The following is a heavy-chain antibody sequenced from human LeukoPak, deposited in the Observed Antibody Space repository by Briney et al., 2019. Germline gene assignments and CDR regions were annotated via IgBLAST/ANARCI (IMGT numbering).Heavy chain of an antibody. D-gene: IGHD1/OR15-1a*01. CDR3: ARDARSTNIYYYYYCYMDV. Sequence: ASVKVSCKASGYTFTSYAMNWVRQAPGQGLEWMGWINTNTGNPTYAQGFTGRFVFSLDTSVSTAYLQISSLKAEDTAVYYCARDARSTNIYYYYYCYMDVWGKGTTVTVSS. CDR2: INTNTGNP. V-gene: IGHV7-4-1*02. J-gene: IGHJ6*03. CDR1: GYTFTSYA.